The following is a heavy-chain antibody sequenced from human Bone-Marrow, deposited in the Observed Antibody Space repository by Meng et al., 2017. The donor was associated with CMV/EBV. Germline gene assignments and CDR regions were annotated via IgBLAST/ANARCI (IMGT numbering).Heavy chain of an antibody. Sequence: GGSLRLSCAASGFTVSSNYMSWVRQAPGKGLEWVSVIYSGGSTYYADSVKGRFTISRDNSKNTLYLQMNSLRAEDTAVYYCARDLIRFPRLLDVWGQGTTVTVSS. CDR1: GFTVSSNY. D-gene: IGHD2-21*01. V-gene: IGHV3-66*02. CDR3: ARDLIRFPRLLDV. CDR2: IYSGGST. J-gene: IGHJ6*02.